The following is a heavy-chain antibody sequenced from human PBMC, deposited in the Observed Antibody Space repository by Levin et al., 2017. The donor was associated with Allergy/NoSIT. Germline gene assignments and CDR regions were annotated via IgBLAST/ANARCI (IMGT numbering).Heavy chain of an antibody. Sequence: SGPTLVKPTQTLTLTCTFSGFSLDTSEMSVSWIRQPPGKALEWLARIDWDDDKFYSASLKTRLTISKDTSKNQVVLTMTNVGPVDTATYFCARDGSGHESTDRFDPWGQGILVTVSS. CDR3: ARDGSGHESTDRFDP. D-gene: IGHD5-12*01. CDR1: GFSLDTSEMS. CDR2: IDWDDDK. J-gene: IGHJ5*02. V-gene: IGHV2-70*17.